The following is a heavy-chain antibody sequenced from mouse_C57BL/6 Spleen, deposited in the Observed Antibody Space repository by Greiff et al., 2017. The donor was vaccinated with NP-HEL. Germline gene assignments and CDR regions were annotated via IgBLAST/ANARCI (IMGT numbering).Heavy chain of an antibody. D-gene: IGHD1-1*01. Sequence: EVKLMESGGGLVKPGGSLKLSCAASGFTFSDYGMHWVRQAPEKGLEWVAYISRGSSTIYYADTVKGRFTFSRDTSTNTMFLQMTSLRAEDTAMYDCERRDYGSSSWFAYWGQGTLVTVSA. CDR2: ISRGSSTI. V-gene: IGHV5-17*01. J-gene: IGHJ3*01. CDR1: GFTFSDYG. CDR3: ERRDYGSSSWFAY.